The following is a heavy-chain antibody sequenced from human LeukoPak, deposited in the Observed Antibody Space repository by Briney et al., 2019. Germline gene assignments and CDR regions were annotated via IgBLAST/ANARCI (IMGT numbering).Heavy chain of an antibody. J-gene: IGHJ6*02. CDR3: ARGTIVVVTATTRGMDV. D-gene: IGHD2-21*02. CDR1: GFTVRSNY. CDR2: IYSGGST. V-gene: IGHV3-66*01. Sequence: GGSLRLSCAASGFTVRSNYMSWVRQAPGKELEWVSVIYSGGSTYYADSVKGRFTISRGNSKNTLYLQMGSLRAEDMAVYYCARGTIVVVTATTRGMDVWGQGTTVTVSS.